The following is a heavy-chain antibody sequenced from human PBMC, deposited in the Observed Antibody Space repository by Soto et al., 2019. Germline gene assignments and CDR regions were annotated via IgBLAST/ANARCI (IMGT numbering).Heavy chain of an antibody. CDR1: GYTFTTSG. Sequence: QVHLVQSGAEVKKPGASVRVSCKSSGYTFTTSGISWVRQAPGQGLEWMGWLSTDNGNTNYAQHLQGRVSMTTDTSTSTAYMDLRSLRSDDTAVYYCARDQGITTFGVYSMYYYGMDVWGQGTTVTVSS. J-gene: IGHJ6*02. CDR2: LSTDNGNT. V-gene: IGHV1-18*01. D-gene: IGHD3-3*01. CDR3: ARDQGITTFGVYSMYYYGMDV.